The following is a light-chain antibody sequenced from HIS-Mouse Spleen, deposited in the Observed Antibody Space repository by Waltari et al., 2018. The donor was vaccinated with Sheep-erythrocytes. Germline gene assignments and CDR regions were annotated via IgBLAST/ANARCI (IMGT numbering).Light chain of an antibody. CDR1: KLGDKY. CDR3: QAWDSSTAV. V-gene: IGLV3-1*01. CDR2: QDS. J-gene: IGLJ2*01. Sequence: SYELTQPPSVSVSPGQTASITCSGDKLGDKYACWYQQKPGQSPVLVIYQDSKGPSGIPERVSGSKSGNTATLTISGTQAMDEADYYCQAWDSSTAVFGGGTKLTVL.